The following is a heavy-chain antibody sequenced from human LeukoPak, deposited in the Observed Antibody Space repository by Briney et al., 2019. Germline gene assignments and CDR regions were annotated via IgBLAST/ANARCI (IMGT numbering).Heavy chain of an antibody. J-gene: IGHJ3*02. CDR2: IYYSGST. CDR3: ARQDRISGAFDI. CDR1: GGSISSYY. D-gene: IGHD3-10*01. Sequence: SETLSLTCTVSGGSISSYYWSWIRQPPGKGLEGIGYIYYSGSTTYNPSLKSRVTISGDTSTNQFSLKLNSVTAADTAVYYCARQDRISGAFDIWGQGTMVTVSS. V-gene: IGHV4-59*01.